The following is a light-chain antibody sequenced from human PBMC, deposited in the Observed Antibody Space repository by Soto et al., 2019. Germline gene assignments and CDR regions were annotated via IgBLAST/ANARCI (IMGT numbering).Light chain of an antibody. CDR1: SSNIGGYNY. Sequence: QSALTQPASVSGSPGQSITISCTGTSSNIGGYNYVSWYQQHPGRAPKLLIYEVNNRPSGISNRFSGSKSGNTASLTISGLQADDEAHYHCSSYATSSSVVFGGGTKLTVL. CDR3: SSYATSSSVV. J-gene: IGLJ2*01. V-gene: IGLV2-14*01. CDR2: EVN.